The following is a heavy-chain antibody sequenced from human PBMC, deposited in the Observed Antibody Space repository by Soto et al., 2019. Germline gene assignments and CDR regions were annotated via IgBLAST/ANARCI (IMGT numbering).Heavy chain of an antibody. J-gene: IGHJ4*02. CDR1: GGSISSGGYY. D-gene: IGHD1-26*01. Sequence: PTEALSITCTVSGGSISSGGYYWSWIRQHPGKGLEWIGYIYYSGSTYYNPSLKSRVTISVDTSKNQFSLKLSSVTAADTAVYYCARSSSGSYLGYWGQGTMVTGSS. CDR3: ARSSSGSYLGY. V-gene: IGHV4-31*03. CDR2: IYYSGST.